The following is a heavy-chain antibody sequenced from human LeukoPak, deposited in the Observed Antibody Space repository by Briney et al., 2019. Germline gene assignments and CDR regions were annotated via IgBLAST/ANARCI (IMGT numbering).Heavy chain of an antibody. CDR2: ISGSGSNT. V-gene: IGHV3-23*01. J-gene: IGHJ5*02. Sequence: GGSLRLSCAASGFTFSYYSMKWVRQAPGKGLEWVSAISGSGSNTYYADSVKGRFTISRDNSKNTLYLQMNSLRAEDTAVYYCAGGYGDYVLNWFDPWGQGTLVTVSS. CDR1: GFTFSYYS. D-gene: IGHD4-17*01. CDR3: AGGYGDYVLNWFDP.